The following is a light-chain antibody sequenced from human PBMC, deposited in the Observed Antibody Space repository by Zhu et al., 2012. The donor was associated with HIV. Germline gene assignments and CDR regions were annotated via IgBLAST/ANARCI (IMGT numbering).Light chain of an antibody. V-gene: IGKV3-11*01. Sequence: ETVLTQSPVILSVSPGERGTLSCSASQSVGTNLAWYQQKPGQPPRLLISRASDRSSGIPGRFSGSGSGTNFTLTINNLEPEDFAVYYCQQRSNRPFTFGGGTKVEIK. J-gene: IGKJ4*01. CDR3: QQRSNRPFT. CDR2: RAS. CDR1: QSVGTN.